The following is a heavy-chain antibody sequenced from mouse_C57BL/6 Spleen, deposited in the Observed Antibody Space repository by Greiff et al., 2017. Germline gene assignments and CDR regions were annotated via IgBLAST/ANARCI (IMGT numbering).Heavy chain of an antibody. CDR1: GFSFNTYA. CDR2: IRSKSNNYAT. Sequence: EVHLVESGGGLVQPKGSLKLSCAASGFSFNTYAMNWVRQAPGKGLEWVARIRSKSNNYATYYADSVKDRFTISRDDSESMLYLQMNNLKTEDTAMYYCVRRDSSGYYAMDYWGQGTSVTVSS. CDR3: VRRDSSGYYAMDY. V-gene: IGHV10-1*01. J-gene: IGHJ4*01. D-gene: IGHD3-2*02.